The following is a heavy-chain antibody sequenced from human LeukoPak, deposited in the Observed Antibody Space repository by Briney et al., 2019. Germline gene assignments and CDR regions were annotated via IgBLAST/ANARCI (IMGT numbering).Heavy chain of an antibody. CDR3: ARGDKVTIFGVVRDFYYYYYMDV. CDR1: GFTFSSYA. Sequence: GGSLRLSCAASGFTFSSYAMHWVRQAPGKGLVWVSRINSDGSSTSYADSVKGRFTISRDNAKNTLYLQMNSLRAEDTAVYYCARGDKVTIFGVVRDFYYYYYMDVWGKGTTVTVSS. V-gene: IGHV3-74*01. CDR2: INSDGSST. J-gene: IGHJ6*03. D-gene: IGHD3-3*01.